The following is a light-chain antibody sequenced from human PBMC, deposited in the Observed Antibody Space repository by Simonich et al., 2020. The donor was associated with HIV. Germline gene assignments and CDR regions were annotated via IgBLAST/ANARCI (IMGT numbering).Light chain of an antibody. CDR1: SSDVGGYNL. J-gene: IGLJ2*01. CDR3: CSYAGSSTYVV. CDR2: EGS. V-gene: IGLV2-23*01. Sequence: QSALTQPASVSGSPGQSITISCTGTSSDVGGYNLVSWYQQHPGKAPKLMIYEGSKRPSGVSNRFSGSKSGNTASLTISGLQAEDEADYYCCSYAGSSTYVVFGGGTKLTVV.